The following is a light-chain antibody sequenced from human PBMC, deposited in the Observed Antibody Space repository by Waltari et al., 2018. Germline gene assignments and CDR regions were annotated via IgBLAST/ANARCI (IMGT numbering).Light chain of an antibody. J-gene: IGLJ1*01. Sequence: QSALTQPASVSGSPGQSITISCTGTSSDVGGYNYVSCYQQHPGKAPQLMIYEVSNRPSGVSNRFSGSKSGNPASLTISGLQAEDEADYYCSSYTSSSTGVFGTGTKVTVL. CDR1: SSDVGGYNY. CDR3: SSYTSSSTGV. V-gene: IGLV2-14*01. CDR2: EVS.